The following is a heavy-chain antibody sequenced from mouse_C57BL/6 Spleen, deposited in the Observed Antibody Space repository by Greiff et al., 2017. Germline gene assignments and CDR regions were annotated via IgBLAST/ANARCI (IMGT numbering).Heavy chain of an antibody. V-gene: IGHV1-82*01. CDR2: IYPGDGDT. CDR1: GYAFSSSW. CDR3: ARGMGYST. J-gene: IGHJ3*01. Sequence: QVQLQQSGPELVQPGASVKISCKASGYAFSSSWMNWVKQRPGKGLEWIGRIYPGDGDTNYNGKFKGKATLTADKSSSTAYMQLSSLTSEDSAVYFCARGMGYSTWGQGTLVTVSA. D-gene: IGHD2-5*01.